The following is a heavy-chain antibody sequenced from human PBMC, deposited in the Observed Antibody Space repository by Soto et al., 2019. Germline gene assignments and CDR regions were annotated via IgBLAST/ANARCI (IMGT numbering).Heavy chain of an antibody. CDR2: IYTSGST. Sequence: PSETLSLTCTVSGGSISSYYWSWIRQPAGKGLEWIGRIYTSGSTNYNPSLKSRVTMSVDTSKNQFSLTLSSATAAHTAVYYCARGGLAVAGTDEAVHRSLDPWGQGTLVTVSS. D-gene: IGHD6-19*01. J-gene: IGHJ5*02. V-gene: IGHV4-4*07. CDR3: ARGGLAVAGTDEAVHRSLDP. CDR1: GGSISSYY.